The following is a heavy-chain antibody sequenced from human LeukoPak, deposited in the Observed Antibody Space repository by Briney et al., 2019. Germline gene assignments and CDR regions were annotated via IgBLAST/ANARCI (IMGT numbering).Heavy chain of an antibody. CDR2: INPNSGGT. Sequence: ASVKVSCKASGYTFTDYHVHWVRQAPGQGLEWMGWINPNSGGTNYAQKFQGRVTMTRDTSISTAYMELSRLRSDDPAVYYCARGPYGSENYYDYWGQGTLATVSS. J-gene: IGHJ4*02. CDR3: ARGPYGSENYYDY. CDR1: GYTFTDYH. V-gene: IGHV1-2*02. D-gene: IGHD3-10*01.